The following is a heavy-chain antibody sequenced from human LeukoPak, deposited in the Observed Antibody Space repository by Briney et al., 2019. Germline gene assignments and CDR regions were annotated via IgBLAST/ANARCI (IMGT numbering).Heavy chain of an antibody. CDR1: GFTFSNAW. CDR3: TTKVWSYYYYYGMDV. J-gene: IGHJ6*04. V-gene: IGHV3-15*01. Sequence: PGGSLRLSCAASGFTFSNAWMSWVRQGPGKGLEWVGRKSKTDGGTTDYAAPVKGRFTISRDDSKNTLYLQMNSLKTEDTAVYYCTTKVWSYYYYYGMDVWGKGTTVTVSS. CDR2: KSKTDGGTT. D-gene: IGHD3-3*01.